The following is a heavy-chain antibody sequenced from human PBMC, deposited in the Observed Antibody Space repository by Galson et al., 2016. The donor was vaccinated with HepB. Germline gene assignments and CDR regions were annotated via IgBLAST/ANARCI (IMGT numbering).Heavy chain of an antibody. CDR1: GGSINSGGYY. J-gene: IGHJ5*02. V-gene: IGHV4-31*03. Sequence: TLSLTCTVSGGSINSGGYYWSWIRQHPGKGLEWIGYIYYSGSTYYNPSLKSRVTISLAMSKNHFSLKVTSVTAADTAVYYCARAGYSGYDSWFDPWGQGTLVTVSS. CDR3: ARAGYSGYDSWFDP. CDR2: IYYSGST. D-gene: IGHD5-12*01.